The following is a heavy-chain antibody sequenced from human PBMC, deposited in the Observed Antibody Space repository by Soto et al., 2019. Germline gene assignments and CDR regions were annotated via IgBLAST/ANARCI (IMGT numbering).Heavy chain of an antibody. CDR2: IYSSGSA. J-gene: IGHJ4*02. V-gene: IGHV4-61*02. CDR1: GDSISSSSYF. CDR3: ARYRAGHLDY. Sequence: SETLSLTCTVSGDSISSSSYFWSWIRQPAGKGLDWIGRIYSSGSANYNPSLQSRVTISVDTSKNQFPLKLYSVTAADTAMYYCARYRAGHLDYWGQGTLVTVSS.